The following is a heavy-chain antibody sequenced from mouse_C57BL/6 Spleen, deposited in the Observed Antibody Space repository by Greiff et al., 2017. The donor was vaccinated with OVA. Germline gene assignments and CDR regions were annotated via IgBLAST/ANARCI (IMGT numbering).Heavy chain of an antibody. CDR2: IDPSDSYT. CDR3: ETGRFAY. Sequence: QVQLQQPGAELVRPGTSVKLSCKASGYTFTSYWMHWVKQRPGQGLEWIGVIDPSDSYTNYNQKFKGKATLTVDTSSSTAYMQLSSLTSEDSAVYYCETGRFAYWGQGTLVTVSA. CDR1: GYTFTSYW. J-gene: IGHJ3*01. V-gene: IGHV1-59*01. D-gene: IGHD4-1*01.